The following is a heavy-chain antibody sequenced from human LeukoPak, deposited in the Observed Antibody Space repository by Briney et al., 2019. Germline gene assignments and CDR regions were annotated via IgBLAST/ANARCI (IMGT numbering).Heavy chain of an antibody. D-gene: IGHD4-17*01. CDR1: GFTFSSYA. J-gene: IGHJ5*02. Sequence: PGGSLRLSCAASGFTFSSYAMHWVRQAPGKGLEWVAVISYDGSNKYYADSVKGRFTISRDNSKNTLYLQMNSLRAEDTAVYYCARYGDEDGGLDPWGQGTLVTVSS. CDR2: ISYDGSNK. CDR3: ARYGDEDGGLDP. V-gene: IGHV3-30-3*01.